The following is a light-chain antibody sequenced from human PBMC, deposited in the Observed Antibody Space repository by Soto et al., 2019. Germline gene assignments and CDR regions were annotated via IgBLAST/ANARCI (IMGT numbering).Light chain of an antibody. CDR2: GAS. Sequence: EIVMTQSPATLSVSPGERATLSCRASQSVSRSYLAWYQQKPGQAPRLLIYGASTRATGIPARFSGSGSGTEFTLTISSLQSEDFAVYYCQQYNNGWTFGQGTKVEIK. CDR3: QQYNNGWT. CDR1: QSVSRSY. J-gene: IGKJ1*01. V-gene: IGKV3D-15*01.